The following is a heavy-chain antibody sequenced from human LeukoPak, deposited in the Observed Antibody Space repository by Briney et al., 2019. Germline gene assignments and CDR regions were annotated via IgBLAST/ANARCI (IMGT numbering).Heavy chain of an antibody. J-gene: IGHJ3*02. Sequence: PSETLSLTCAVSGGSISSSNWWSWVRQPPGKGLEWIGEIYHSGSTNYNPSLKSRVTISVDKSKNQLSLKLSSVTAADTAVYYCARDLLEWPDAFDIWGQGTMVTVSS. CDR2: IYHSGST. CDR3: ARDLLEWPDAFDI. V-gene: IGHV4-4*02. CDR1: GGSISSSNW. D-gene: IGHD3-3*01.